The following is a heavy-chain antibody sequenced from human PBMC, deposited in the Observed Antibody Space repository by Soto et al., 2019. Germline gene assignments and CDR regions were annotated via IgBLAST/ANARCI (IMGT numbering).Heavy chain of an antibody. CDR1: GGSISSYY. V-gene: IGHV4-59*01. CDR2: IYYSGST. J-gene: IGHJ5*02. CDR3: ARGFDYDFWSGYYTGIGWFDP. D-gene: IGHD3-3*01. Sequence: SETLSLTCTVSGGSISSYYWSWIRQPPGKGLEWIGYIYYSGSTNYNPSLKSRVTISVDTSKNQFSLKLSSVTAADTAVYYCARGFDYDFWSGYYTGIGWFDPWGQGTLVTVSS.